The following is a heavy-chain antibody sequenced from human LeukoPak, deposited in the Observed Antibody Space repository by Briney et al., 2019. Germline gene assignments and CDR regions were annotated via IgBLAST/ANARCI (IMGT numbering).Heavy chain of an antibody. CDR1: GYTFTGYY. D-gene: IGHD6-13*01. J-gene: IGHJ4*02. CDR2: INPNSGGT. Sequence: ASVKVSCKASGYTFTGYYMHWVRQAPGQGLEWMGRINPNSGGTNYAQKFQGRVTMTRDTSINTAYMELSRLRSDDTAVYYCARVYSSSWYKTRIFDYWGQGTLVTVSS. CDR3: ARVYSSSWYKTRIFDY. V-gene: IGHV1-2*06.